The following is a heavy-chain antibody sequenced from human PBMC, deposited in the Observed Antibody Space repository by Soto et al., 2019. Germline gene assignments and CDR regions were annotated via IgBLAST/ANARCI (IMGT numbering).Heavy chain of an antibody. CDR2: INHSGST. J-gene: IGHJ4*02. CDR1: GGSFSGYY. Sequence: QVQLQQWGAGLLKPSETLSLTCAVYGGSFSGYYWSWIRQPPGKGLEWIGEINHSGSTNYNPSLKSRVTISVDTSKNQFSLKLSSVTAADTAVYYCARDQKYWSGGSCYFDYWGQGTLVTVSS. D-gene: IGHD2-15*01. CDR3: ARDQKYWSGGSCYFDY. V-gene: IGHV4-34*01.